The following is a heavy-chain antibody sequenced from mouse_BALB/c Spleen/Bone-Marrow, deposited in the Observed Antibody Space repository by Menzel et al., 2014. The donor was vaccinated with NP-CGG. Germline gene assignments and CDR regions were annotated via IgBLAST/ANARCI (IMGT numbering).Heavy chain of an antibody. CDR3: TNHYFDY. CDR2: IYPGSGST. Sequence: LQQPGSELVRPGASVKLSCKASGYTFTSYWMHWMKQRPGQGLEWIGNIYPGSGSTNYDEKFKSKATLTVDTSSSTAYMQLSSLTSEDSAVYYCTNHYFDYWGQGTTLTVSS. V-gene: IGHV1S22*01. J-gene: IGHJ2*01. CDR1: GYTFTSYW.